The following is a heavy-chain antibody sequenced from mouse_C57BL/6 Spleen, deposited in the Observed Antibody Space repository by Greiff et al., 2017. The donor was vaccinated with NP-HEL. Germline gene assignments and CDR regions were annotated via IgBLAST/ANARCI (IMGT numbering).Heavy chain of an antibody. J-gene: IGHJ3*01. V-gene: IGHV5-17*01. CDR2: ISSGSSTI. CDR1: GFTFSDYG. D-gene: IGHD3-2*02. Sequence: EVQLVESGGGLVKPGGSLKLSCAASGFTFSDYGMNWVRQAPEKGLEWVAYISSGSSTIYYAETVKGRFTISRDNAKNTLFLQMTSLRSEDTAMYYCARGSSGFAWFAYWGQGTLVTVSA. CDR3: ARGSSGFAWFAY.